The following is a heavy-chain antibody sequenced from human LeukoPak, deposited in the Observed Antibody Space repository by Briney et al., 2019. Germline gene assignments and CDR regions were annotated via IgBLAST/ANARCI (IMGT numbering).Heavy chain of an antibody. D-gene: IGHD6-19*01. CDR1: GGSMSNISDY. Sequence: SETLSLTCTVSGGSMSNISDYWGWIRQPPGKGLEWIGSIYYSGSTYYNPSLKSRVTISVDTSKNQFSLKLSSVTAADTAVYYCARQWLVGHNWFDPWGQGTLVTVSS. CDR2: IYYSGST. J-gene: IGHJ5*02. V-gene: IGHV4-39*01. CDR3: ARQWLVGHNWFDP.